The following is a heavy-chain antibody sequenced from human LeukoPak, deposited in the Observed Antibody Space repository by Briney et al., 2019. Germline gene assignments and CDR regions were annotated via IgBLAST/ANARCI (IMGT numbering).Heavy chain of an antibody. Sequence: SQTLSLTCTVSGGSISSGDYYWSWIRQPPGKGLEWIGYIYYSGSTYYNPSLKSRVTISVDTSKNQFSLKLSSVTAADTAVYYRARVPSTTHFDYWGQGTLVTVSS. V-gene: IGHV4-30-4*01. CDR1: GGSISSGDYY. CDR2: IYYSGST. J-gene: IGHJ4*02. CDR3: ARVPSTTHFDY. D-gene: IGHD1-26*01.